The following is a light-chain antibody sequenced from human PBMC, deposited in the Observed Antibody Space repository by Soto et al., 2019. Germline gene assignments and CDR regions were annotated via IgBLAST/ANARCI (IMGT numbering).Light chain of an antibody. CDR2: AAS. V-gene: IGKV1-39*01. CDR1: QSISSY. CDR3: QQIYS. J-gene: IGKJ3*01. Sequence: DIQMTQSPSSLSASVGDRVTITCRASQSISSYLNWYQQKPGKAPKLLIYAASSLQSGVPSRFSGSGSGTDFTLTISSLQPEDFATCYCQQIYSFGPGTKVDIK.